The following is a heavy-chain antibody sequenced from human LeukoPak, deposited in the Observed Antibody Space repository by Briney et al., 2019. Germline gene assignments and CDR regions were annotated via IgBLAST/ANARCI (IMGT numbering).Heavy chain of an antibody. CDR3: ARDFIAVGGSNLFLMV. V-gene: IGHV1-3*01. J-gene: IGHJ1*01. Sequence: GASVKVSCKASGYTFSNFAIHWVRQAPGQSLEWMGWINAANGNSVYSEKLQGRVTISRDTSASTAYMEVGSLKSEDTGIYLCARDFIAVGGSNLFLMVWGQGTLVTVSS. CDR2: INAANGNS. D-gene: IGHD6-19*01. CDR1: GYTFSNFA.